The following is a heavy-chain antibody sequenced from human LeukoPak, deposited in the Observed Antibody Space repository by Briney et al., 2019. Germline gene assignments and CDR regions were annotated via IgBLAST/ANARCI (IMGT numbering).Heavy chain of an antibody. CDR2: FDPEDGET. Sequence: ASVKVSCKVSGYTLTELSMHWVRQAPGKGLEWMGGFDPEDGETIYAQKFQGRVTMTEDTSTDTAYMELSSLRSEDTAVYYCATENRVDCSSTSCTGESWGQGTLVTVSS. CDR1: GYTLTELS. V-gene: IGHV1-24*01. J-gene: IGHJ4*02. D-gene: IGHD2-2*01. CDR3: ATENRVDCSSTSCTGES.